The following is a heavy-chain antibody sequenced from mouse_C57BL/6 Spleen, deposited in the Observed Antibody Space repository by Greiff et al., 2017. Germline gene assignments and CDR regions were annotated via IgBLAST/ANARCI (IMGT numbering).Heavy chain of an antibody. D-gene: IGHD2-2*01. CDR3: GPMVTTVDY. CDR2: LDPSDSYT. V-gene: IGHV1-69*01. Sequence: QVQLQQPGAELVMPGASVKLSCKASGYTFTSYWMHWVKQRPGQGLEWIGELDPSDSYTNYNQKFKGKSTLTVDKSSSTAYMQLSSLTSEDSAVYYCGPMVTTVDYWGQGTTLTVSS. CDR1: GYTFTSYW. J-gene: IGHJ2*01.